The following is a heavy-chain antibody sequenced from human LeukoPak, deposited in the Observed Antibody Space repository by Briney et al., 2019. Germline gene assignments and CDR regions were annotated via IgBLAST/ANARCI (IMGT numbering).Heavy chain of an antibody. J-gene: IGHJ4*02. D-gene: IGHD6-13*01. CDR1: GYIFTRYA. Sequence: GASVKVSCKASGYIFTRYAMNWVRQAPGQGLQWMGWINTNTGNPKYAQGFTGRFVLSLDTSVTTAYLEISNVEADDTAIYYCARDYASNWYGTLGYWGQGTLVTVSS. CDR3: ARDYASNWYGTLGY. V-gene: IGHV7-4-1*02. CDR2: INTNTGNP.